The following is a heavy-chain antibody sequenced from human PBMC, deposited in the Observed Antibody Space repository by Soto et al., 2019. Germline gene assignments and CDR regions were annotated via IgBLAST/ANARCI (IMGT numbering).Heavy chain of an antibody. CDR1: GGTFSSYA. Sequence: QVQLVQSGAEVKKPGSSVKVSCKASGGTFSSYAISWVRQAPGQGLEWMGGIIPIFGTANYAQKFQGRVTITAAESTSTAYVELRSLRSEDTAVYYCARVRVPIVFVPAAYYGMDVWGQGTTVTGSS. CDR2: IIPIFGTA. J-gene: IGHJ6*02. CDR3: ARVRVPIVFVPAAYYGMDV. D-gene: IGHD2-2*01. V-gene: IGHV1-69*12.